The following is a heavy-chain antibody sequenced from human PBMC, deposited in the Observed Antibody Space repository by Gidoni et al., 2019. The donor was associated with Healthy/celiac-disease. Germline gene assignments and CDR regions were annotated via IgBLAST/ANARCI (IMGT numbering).Heavy chain of an antibody. CDR3: ARGYCTGGVCYTGGYYYYMDV. CDR2: ISSNGGST. D-gene: IGHD2-8*02. V-gene: IGHV3-64*01. J-gene: IGHJ6*03. CDR1: GFTFSSYA. Sequence: EVQLVESGGGLFQLGGSLRRSCAASGFTFSSYATHWVRQAPGKGLDYVSAISSNGGSTYYANSVKGRFTISRDNSKNTLYLQMGSLRAEDMAVYYCARGYCTGGVCYTGGYYYYMDVWGKGTTVTVSS.